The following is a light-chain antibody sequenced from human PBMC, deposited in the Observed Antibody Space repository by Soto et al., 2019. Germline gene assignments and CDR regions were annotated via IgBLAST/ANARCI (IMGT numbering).Light chain of an antibody. CDR2: GAS. V-gene: IGKV1-39*01. Sequence: DIQMTQSPSFLSASVGDRVTITCRASQSIGKHLNWYQQKPGKAPKFLIYGASTLQTGVSSRFSGSGSGTDFTLTISNLQPEDFATYYCQQTSSTPTFGGGTKVDIK. J-gene: IGKJ4*01. CDR1: QSIGKH. CDR3: QQTSSTPT.